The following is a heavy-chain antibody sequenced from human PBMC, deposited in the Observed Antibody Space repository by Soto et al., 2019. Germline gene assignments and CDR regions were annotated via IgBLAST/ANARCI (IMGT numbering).Heavy chain of an antibody. J-gene: IGHJ4*02. Sequence: ASVKVSCKASGYTFTSYAMHWVRQAPGQRLEWMGWINAGNGNTKYSQKFQGRVTITRDTSASTAYMELSSLRSEDTAVYYCARDCSSTSCYGTPDYWGRGTLVTVSS. CDR2: INAGNGNT. D-gene: IGHD2-2*01. CDR1: GYTFTSYA. CDR3: ARDCSSTSCYGTPDY. V-gene: IGHV1-3*01.